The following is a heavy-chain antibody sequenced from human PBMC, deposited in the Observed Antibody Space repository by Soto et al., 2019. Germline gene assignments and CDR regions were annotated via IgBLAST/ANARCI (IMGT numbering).Heavy chain of an antibody. Sequence: ASVKVSCKASGYTFTNYAMHWVRQAPGQRLEWMGWINAGNGNTKYSQKFQGRVTITRDTSASTAYMELSSLRSEDTAVYYCARQPMIAVAGTFYYYYGMDVWGQGTTVTVSS. CDR3: ARQPMIAVAGTFYYYYGMDV. D-gene: IGHD6-19*01. CDR1: GYTFTNYA. V-gene: IGHV1-3*01. J-gene: IGHJ6*02. CDR2: INAGNGNT.